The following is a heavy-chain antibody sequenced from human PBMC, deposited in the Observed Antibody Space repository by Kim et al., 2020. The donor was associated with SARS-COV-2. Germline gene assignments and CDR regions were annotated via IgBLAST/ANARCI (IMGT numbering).Heavy chain of an antibody. CDR1: GYTFTGYY. J-gene: IGHJ3*02. CDR3: ARGRPRGRGHIVVVPSSRCCDAFDI. Sequence: ASVKVSCKASGYTFTGYYMHWVRQAPGQGLEWMGWINPNSGGTNYAQKFQGRVTMTRDTSISTAYMELSRLRSDDTAVYYCARGRPRGRGHIVVVPSSRCCDAFDIWGQGTMVTVSS. CDR2: INPNSGGT. V-gene: IGHV1-2*02. D-gene: IGHD2-2*01.